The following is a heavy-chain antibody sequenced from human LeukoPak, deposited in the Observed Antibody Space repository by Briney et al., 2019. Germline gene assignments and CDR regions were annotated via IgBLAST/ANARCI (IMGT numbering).Heavy chain of an antibody. CDR1: GGSISSGDYY. J-gene: IGHJ4*02. V-gene: IGHV4-30-4*01. CDR2: IYYSGST. Sequence: PSETLSLTCTVSGGSISSGDYYWSWIRQPPGKGLEWIGYIYYSGSTYYNPSLKSRVTISVDKSKNQFSLKLSSVTAADTAVYYCARFIAAAGSYYFDYWGQGTLVTVSS. D-gene: IGHD6-13*01. CDR3: ARFIAAAGSYYFDY.